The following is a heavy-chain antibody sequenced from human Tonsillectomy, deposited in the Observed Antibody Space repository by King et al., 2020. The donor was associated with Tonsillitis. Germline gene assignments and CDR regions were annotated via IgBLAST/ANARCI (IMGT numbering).Heavy chain of an antibody. D-gene: IGHD3-10*01. Sequence: VQLQESGPGLVKPSETLSLTCTVSGGSISSYYWSWIRQPPGKGLEWIGYIYYSGSTNYNPSLKSRVTISVDTSKNQFSLKLSSVTAADTAVYYCASSTYYYGSGSYPLDYWGHGTLVTVSS. J-gene: IGHJ4*01. V-gene: IGHV4-59*01. CDR2: IYYSGST. CDR3: ASSTYYYGSGSYPLDY. CDR1: GGSISSYY.